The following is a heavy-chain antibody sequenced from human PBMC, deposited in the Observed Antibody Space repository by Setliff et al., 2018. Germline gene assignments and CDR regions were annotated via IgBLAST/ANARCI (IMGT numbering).Heavy chain of an antibody. V-gene: IGHV1-8*02. CDR1: GYTFTSYD. J-gene: IGHJ4*02. CDR2: MNPNSGNT. D-gene: IGHD3-22*01. CDR3: ARRGDGNGYYYGY. Sequence: GASVKVSCKASGYTFTSYDINWVRQATGQGLEWMGWMNPNSGNTGYAQKFQGRVTMTRNTSGSTAYMELSRMVSEDTAIYYCARRGDGNGYYYGYGGQGTLVAASS.